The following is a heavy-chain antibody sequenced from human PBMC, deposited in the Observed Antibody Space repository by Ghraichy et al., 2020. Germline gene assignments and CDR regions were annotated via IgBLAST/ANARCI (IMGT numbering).Heavy chain of an antibody. CDR3: AREGDIVEGWFDP. CDR2: IIPIFGTA. D-gene: IGHD2-15*01. Sequence: SVKVSCKASGGAFSSYAISWVRQAPGQVLEWMGGIIPIFGTANYAQKFQGRVTITADESTSTAYMELSSLRSEDTAVYYCAREGDIVEGWFDPWGQGTLVTVSP. V-gene: IGHV1-69*13. CDR1: GGAFSSYA. J-gene: IGHJ5*02.